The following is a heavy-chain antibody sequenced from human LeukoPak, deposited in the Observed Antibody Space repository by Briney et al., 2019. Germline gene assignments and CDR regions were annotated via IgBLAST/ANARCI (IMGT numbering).Heavy chain of an antibody. CDR3: ASESSGSYYGDY. CDR2: ISSSSSYI. D-gene: IGHD1-26*01. CDR1: EFTFSSYS. V-gene: IGHV3-21*01. Sequence: VGSLRLSCAASEFTFSSYSMNWVRQAPGKGLEWVSSISSSSSYIYYADSVKGRFTISRDNAKNSLYLQMNSLRAEDTAVYYCASESSGSYYGDYWGQGTLVTVSS. J-gene: IGHJ4*02.